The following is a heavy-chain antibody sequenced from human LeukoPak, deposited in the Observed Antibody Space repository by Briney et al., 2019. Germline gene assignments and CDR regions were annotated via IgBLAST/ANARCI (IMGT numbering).Heavy chain of an antibody. J-gene: IGHJ4*02. Sequence: SETLSLTCTVSGGSISSGGFYWSWLRQPAGKGLEWIGHIYAGGITSYNPSLKSRVTLSVDTSKNQFSLNLSSVTAADTAVYYCARSARDGYNYYFDYWGQGTLVTVSS. CDR3: ARSARDGYNYYFDY. CDR2: IYAGGIT. CDR1: GGSISSGGFY. V-gene: IGHV4-61*09. D-gene: IGHD5-24*01.